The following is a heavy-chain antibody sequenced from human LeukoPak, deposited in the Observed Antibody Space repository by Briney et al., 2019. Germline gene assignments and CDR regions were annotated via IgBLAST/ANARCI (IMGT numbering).Heavy chain of an antibody. V-gene: IGHV3-23*01. Sequence: GGSLRLSCAASGFTFSSYAMSWVRQAPGKGLEWVSAISGGGGSTYYADSVKGRFTISRDNSKNTLYLQMNSLRAEDTAVYYCAGRSGYSPYYFDYWGQGTLVTVSS. J-gene: IGHJ4*02. CDR2: ISGGGGST. CDR3: AGRSGYSPYYFDY. CDR1: GFTFSSYA. D-gene: IGHD2-15*01.